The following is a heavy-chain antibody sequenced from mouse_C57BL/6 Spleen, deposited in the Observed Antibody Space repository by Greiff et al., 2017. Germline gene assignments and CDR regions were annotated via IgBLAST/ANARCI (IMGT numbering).Heavy chain of an antibody. CDR3: TRESMVRKAWFAY. D-gene: IGHD2-10*02. CDR2: IDPETGGT. J-gene: IGHJ3*01. CDR1: GYTFTDYE. Sequence: QVQLQQSGAELVRPGASVTLSCKASGYTFTDYEMHWVKQTPVHGLEWIGAIDPETGGTAYNQKFKGKAILTADKSSSTAYMELRSLTSEDSAGYYCTRESMVRKAWFAYWGQGTLVTVSA. V-gene: IGHV1-15*01.